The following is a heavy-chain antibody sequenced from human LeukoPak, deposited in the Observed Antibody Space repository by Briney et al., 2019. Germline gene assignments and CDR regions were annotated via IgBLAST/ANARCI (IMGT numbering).Heavy chain of an antibody. D-gene: IGHD2-21*01. CDR2: IKQDGSKK. Sequence: GGSLRLSCVASGFPFSSYWMTWVRQAPGKGLEWVANIKQDGSKKSYVDSVKGRFTISRDNAKNSLYLQMNGLRAEDTAIYYCARDSIGDYWGQGTLVTVSS. CDR1: GFPFSSYW. V-gene: IGHV3-7*01. CDR3: ARDSIGDY. J-gene: IGHJ4*02.